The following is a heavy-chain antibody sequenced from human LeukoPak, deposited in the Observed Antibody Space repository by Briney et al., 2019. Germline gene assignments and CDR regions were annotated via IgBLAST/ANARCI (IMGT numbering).Heavy chain of an antibody. J-gene: IGHJ3*02. CDR3: ARDLVTVTKGFDI. CDR1: DDSLTSHY. V-gene: IGHV4-59*11. CDR2: ISYIGRT. Sequence: PSETLSLTCAVSDDSLTSHYWTWIRQPPGKRREWIGYISYIGRTNYNPSLKSRVTISIDTSKNQFSLKLTSVTAADTAVYYCARDLVTVTKGFDIWGQGTMVSVSS. D-gene: IGHD4-17*01.